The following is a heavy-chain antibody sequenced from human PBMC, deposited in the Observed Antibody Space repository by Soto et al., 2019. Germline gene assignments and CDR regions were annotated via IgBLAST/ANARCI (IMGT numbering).Heavy chain of an antibody. Sequence: SVNVSFKASGFTFTSSSVQWVRQARGQRLEWIGWIVVGSGNTNYAQKFQERVTITRDMYTSTDYMELSRMRSEDTAVYYCAADSGSYFRYGSWGHGTLVTVSS. CDR2: IVVGSGNT. J-gene: IGHJ5*01. D-gene: IGHD1-26*01. CDR1: GFTFTSSS. V-gene: IGHV1-58*01. CDR3: AADSGSYFRYGS.